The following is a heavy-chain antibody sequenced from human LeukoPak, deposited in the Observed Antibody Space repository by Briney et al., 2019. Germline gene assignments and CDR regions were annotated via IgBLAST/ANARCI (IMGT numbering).Heavy chain of an antibody. Sequence: PSGTLSLTCTVSGGSISSSSYYWGWIRQPPGKGLEWIGSIYYSGSTYYKSSLKSRVTISLDTSKNQFSLKLSSVTAADTAVYYCARARHGYIYGYRPNELGHFFDYWGQGTLVTVSS. CDR1: GGSISSSSYY. V-gene: IGHV4-39*07. D-gene: IGHD5-18*01. J-gene: IGHJ4*02. CDR3: ARARHGYIYGYRPNELGHFFDY. CDR2: IYYSGST.